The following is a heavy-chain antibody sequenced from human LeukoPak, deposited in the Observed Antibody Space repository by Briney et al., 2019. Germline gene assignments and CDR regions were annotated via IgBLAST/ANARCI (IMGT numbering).Heavy chain of an antibody. Sequence: GGSLRLSCAVSGSTFSSYWMNWVRQAPGKGLEWVANINPTGSGKYYVDSVKGRFTISRDNAKNSLYLEMSSLRVEDTAVYYCGRGDPDYWGQGALVTVSS. CDR3: GRGDPDY. CDR1: GSTFSSYW. CDR2: INPTGSGK. J-gene: IGHJ4*02. V-gene: IGHV3-7*01.